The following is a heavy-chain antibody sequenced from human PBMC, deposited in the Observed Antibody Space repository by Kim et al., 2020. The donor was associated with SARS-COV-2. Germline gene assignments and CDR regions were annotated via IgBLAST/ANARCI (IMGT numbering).Heavy chain of an antibody. Sequence: SETLSLTCTVSGGSISGYYWSWIRQPPGKGLEWIGYIYYSGSTNYNPTLKSRVTFSVDMSKNQFSLNLSSVTAADTAVYYCAREGGSKYDFWSGYFAYPNYGMDVWGQGTTVTVSS. D-gene: IGHD3-3*01. J-gene: IGHJ6*02. CDR1: GGSISGYY. CDR3: AREGGSKYDFWSGYFAYPNYGMDV. CDR2: IYYSGST. V-gene: IGHV4-59*01.